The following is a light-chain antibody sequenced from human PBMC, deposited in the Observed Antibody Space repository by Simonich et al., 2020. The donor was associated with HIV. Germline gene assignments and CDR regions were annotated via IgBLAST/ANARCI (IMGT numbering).Light chain of an antibody. CDR1: QSISSW. CDR2: KTS. V-gene: IGKV1-5*03. J-gene: IGKJ2*01. Sequence: DIQMTQSPSTLSASVGDRVIITCRASQSISSWLAWYQQKPGKAPKLLIYKTSTLESGVPSRFRGSGSGTEFTLTISSLQPDDFATYYCQHYNNYLYTFGQGTKLEI. CDR3: QHYNNYLYT.